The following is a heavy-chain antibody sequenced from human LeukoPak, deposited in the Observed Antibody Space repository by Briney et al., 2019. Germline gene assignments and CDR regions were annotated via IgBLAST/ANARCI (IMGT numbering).Heavy chain of an antibody. J-gene: IGHJ6*02. CDR2: IFYSGST. V-gene: IGHV4-39*01. CDR1: GGSISSSSYY. D-gene: IGHD3-10*01. CDR3: ARAGSGSYYAGHYYYAMDV. Sequence: PSETLSLTCAVSGGSISSSSYYWGWIRQPPGKGLEWIGSIFYSGSTYYNPSLKSRVTISVDTSKNQFSLKLSSVTAADTAVYYCARAGSGSYYAGHYYYAMDVWSQGTTVTVSS.